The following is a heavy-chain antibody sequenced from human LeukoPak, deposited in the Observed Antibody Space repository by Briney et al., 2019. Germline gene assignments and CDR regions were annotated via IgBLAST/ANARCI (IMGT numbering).Heavy chain of an antibody. CDR2: IGPSGNSI. J-gene: IGHJ4*02. Sequence: GTLSLSCAASGFTISSYELNWVRQGQGPGLERVSYIGPSGNSISYADPVKVRFTISRDNTKNSLYLHMLSSVAEDTAVYYCSRDDLWSGNLDYWGQGTLVTVSS. V-gene: IGHV3-48*03. CDR3: SRDDLWSGNLDY. D-gene: IGHD3-3*01. CDR1: GFTISSYE.